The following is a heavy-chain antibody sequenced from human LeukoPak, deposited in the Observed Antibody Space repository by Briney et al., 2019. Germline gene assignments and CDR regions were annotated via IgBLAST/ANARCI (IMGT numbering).Heavy chain of an antibody. J-gene: IGHJ3*02. CDR1: GGSISSYY. CDR2: IYYSGST. D-gene: IGHD3-3*01. Sequence: PSETLSLTCTVSGGSISSYYWSWIRQPPGKGLEWIGYIYYSGSTNYNPSLKSRVTISVDTSKNQFSLKLSSVTAADTAVYYCARSLRFLEWLSIKGPFGAFDIWGQGTMVTVSS. V-gene: IGHV4-59*01. CDR3: ARSLRFLEWLSIKGPFGAFDI.